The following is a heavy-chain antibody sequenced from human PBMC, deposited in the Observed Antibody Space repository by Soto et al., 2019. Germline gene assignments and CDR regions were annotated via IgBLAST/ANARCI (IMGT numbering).Heavy chain of an antibody. Sequence: SETLSLTCTVSGGSISSYYWSWIRQPPGKGLEWIGYIYYSGSTNYNPSLKSRVTISVDTSKNQFSLKLSSVTAADTAVYYCARHPGVAGFDPWGQGTLVTVSS. CDR3: ARHPGVAGFDP. V-gene: IGHV4-59*01. D-gene: IGHD2-8*01. CDR2: IYYSGST. J-gene: IGHJ5*02. CDR1: GGSISSYY.